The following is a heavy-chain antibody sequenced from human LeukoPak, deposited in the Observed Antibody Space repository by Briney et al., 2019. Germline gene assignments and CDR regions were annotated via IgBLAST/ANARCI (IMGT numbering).Heavy chain of an antibody. Sequence: GGSLRLSCAASGFTFSSYNMNWVRLTPGKGLEWVSHISKSGDTIYYADSVKGRFTISRDNARNSLYLQMNTLRAEDTAVYYCARGAVVGATFYYFDYWGQGTLVTVSS. D-gene: IGHD1-26*01. CDR1: GFTFSSYN. J-gene: IGHJ4*02. CDR3: ARGAVVGATFYYFDY. V-gene: IGHV3-48*01. CDR2: ISKSGDTI.